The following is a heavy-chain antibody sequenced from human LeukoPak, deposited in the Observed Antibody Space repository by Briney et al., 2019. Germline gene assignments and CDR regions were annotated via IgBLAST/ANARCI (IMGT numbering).Heavy chain of an antibody. J-gene: IGHJ6*02. CDR3: ARDAASAPSQPYYYYGMDV. CDR2: IYYSGST. Sequence: SETLSLTCTVSGGSISSYYWSWIRQPPGKGLEWIGYIYYSGSTNYNPSLKSRVTISVDTSKNQFSLKLSSVTAADTAVYYCARDAASAPSQPYYYYGMDVWGQGTTVTVSS. CDR1: GGSISSYY. V-gene: IGHV4-59*01.